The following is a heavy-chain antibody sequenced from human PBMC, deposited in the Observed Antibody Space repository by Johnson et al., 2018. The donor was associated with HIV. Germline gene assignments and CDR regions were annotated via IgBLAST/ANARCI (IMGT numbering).Heavy chain of an antibody. CDR3: AKPQLRADDIFNF. Sequence: VQLVESGGGVVQPGRSLRLSCAASGFTFHDYGMSWVRPAPGKGLEWVSRINSDGGSTAYADSVKGRFTISRENTKDTLSLQRNSLRAGDTGVYYCAKPQLRADDIFNFWGQGTMVIVSS. D-gene: IGHD3-22*01. CDR2: INSDGGST. V-gene: IGHV3-74*03. CDR1: GFTFHDYG. J-gene: IGHJ3*01.